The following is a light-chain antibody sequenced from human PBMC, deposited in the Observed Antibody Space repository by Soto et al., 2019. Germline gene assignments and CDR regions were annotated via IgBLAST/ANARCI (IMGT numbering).Light chain of an antibody. CDR1: QSVSVN. J-gene: IGKJ1*01. Sequence: EIVMTQSPATLSVYPGERATLSCRASQSVSVNLAWYQHKPGQAPRLLIYGASTRATGIPARFSGSGSGTDFTLTISSLQSEALAVYYCQQYNNWPPWTFGQGTKGEFK. CDR3: QQYNNWPPWT. V-gene: IGKV3-15*01. CDR2: GAS.